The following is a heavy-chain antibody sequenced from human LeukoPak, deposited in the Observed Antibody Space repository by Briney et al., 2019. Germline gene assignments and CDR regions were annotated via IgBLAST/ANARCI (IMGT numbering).Heavy chain of an antibody. D-gene: IGHD6-19*01. CDR3: ARGWRYSSGWYEGERYFDY. CDR2: INHSGST. CDR1: GGSFSGYY. V-gene: IGHV4-34*01. Sequence: SETLSLTCAVYGGSFSGYYWSWIRQPPGKGLEWIGEINHSGSTNYKPSLKSRVTISVDTSKNQFSLKLSSVTAADTAVYYCARGWRYSSGWYEGERYFDYWGQGTLVTVSS. J-gene: IGHJ4*02.